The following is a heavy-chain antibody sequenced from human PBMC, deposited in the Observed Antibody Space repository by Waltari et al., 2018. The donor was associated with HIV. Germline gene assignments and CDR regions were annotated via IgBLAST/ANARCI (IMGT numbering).Heavy chain of an antibody. CDR3: ACPRSGF. V-gene: IGHV3-7*01. CDR1: GFTFSTYW. J-gene: IGHJ4*02. CDR2: IDQDGSDK. D-gene: IGHD3-10*01. Sequence: EVQVVESGGGLVQPGGSLRLSCVASGFTFSTYWMSWVRQAPGKGLEWVANIDQDGSDKYYLDSVKGRFTISRDNAKNSLSLQMSSLRAEDTAVYYCACPRSGFWGQGTRVTVSS.